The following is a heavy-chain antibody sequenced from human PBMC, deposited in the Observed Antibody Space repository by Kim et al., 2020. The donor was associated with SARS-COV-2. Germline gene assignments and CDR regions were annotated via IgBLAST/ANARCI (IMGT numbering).Heavy chain of an antibody. CDR3: ARERKDRMVRGVIRGYFDY. J-gene: IGHJ4*02. D-gene: IGHD3-10*01. CDR1: GYTFTSYA. CDR2: INAGNGNT. Sequence: ASVKVSCKASGYTFTSYAMHWVRQAPGQRLEWMGWINAGNGNTKYSQKFQGRVTITRDTSASTAYMELSSLRSEDTAVYYCARERKDRMVRGVIRGYFDYWGQGTLVTVSS. V-gene: IGHV1-3*01.